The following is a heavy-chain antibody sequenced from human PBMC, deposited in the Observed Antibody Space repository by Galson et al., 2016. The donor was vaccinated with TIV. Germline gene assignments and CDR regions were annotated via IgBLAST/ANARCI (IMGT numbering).Heavy chain of an antibody. Sequence: SLRLSCAASGFTFSNAWMSWVRQAPGKGLEWVGRIRSNTDGGTPDYAAPVKGRFTISRDDSENTLYLQVNSLKIEDTAVYYCTTGLSRGSDYWGQGTLATVSS. CDR2: IRSNTDGGTP. CDR3: TTGLSRGSDY. J-gene: IGHJ4*02. V-gene: IGHV3-15*05. D-gene: IGHD3-16*01. CDR1: GFTFSNAW.